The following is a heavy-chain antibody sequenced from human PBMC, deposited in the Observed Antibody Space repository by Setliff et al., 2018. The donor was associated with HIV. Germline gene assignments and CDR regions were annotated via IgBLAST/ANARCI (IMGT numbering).Heavy chain of an antibody. Sequence: GGSLRLSCIASGFTFSDYWMTWVRQAPGKGLEWVANIKDDGSDKNYVGSVKGRFTISRDNTKNSLYLQMNSLRAEDTAVYYCARGYYDSRGYYYPFDYRGQGTLVTVSS. J-gene: IGHJ4*02. D-gene: IGHD3-22*01. CDR3: ARGYYDSRGYYYPFDY. CDR2: IKDDGSDK. V-gene: IGHV3-7*01. CDR1: GFTFSDYW.